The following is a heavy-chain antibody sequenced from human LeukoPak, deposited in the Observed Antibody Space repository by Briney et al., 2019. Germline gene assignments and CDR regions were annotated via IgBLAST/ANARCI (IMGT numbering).Heavy chain of an antibody. J-gene: IGHJ4*02. V-gene: IGHV3-30*02. Sequence: QPGGSLRLSCAASAFTFTNYDFHWVRQAPGKGLEWVAFIRHGGSDKYYADSVKGRFTISRDNSKNILYLQMNSLRPEDTAVYYCAKGDYWGQGTLVTVSS. CDR2: IRHGGSDK. CDR1: AFTFTNYD. CDR3: AKGDY.